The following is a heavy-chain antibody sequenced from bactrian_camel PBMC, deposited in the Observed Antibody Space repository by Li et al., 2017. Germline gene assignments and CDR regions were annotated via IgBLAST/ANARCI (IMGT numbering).Heavy chain of an antibody. V-gene: IGHV3S42*01. CDR2: VYSPSDTI. D-gene: IGHD2*01. CDR1: GFSFSNWG. CDR3: AATGRFPYSGTRDCAGVAISLFQSSFSY. Sequence: DVQLVESGGGSVQTGESLRLSCAASGFSFSNWGMGWYRQAPGKEREGVAIVYSPSDTIRYADSVKGRCTISRDNAKKTLFLLMDSLKPEDTAMYYCAATGRFPYSGTRDCAGVAISLFQSSFSYWGQGTQITVS. J-gene: IGHJ6*01.